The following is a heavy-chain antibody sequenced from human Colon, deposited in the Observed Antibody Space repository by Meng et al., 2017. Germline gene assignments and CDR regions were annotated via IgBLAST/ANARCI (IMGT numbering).Heavy chain of an antibody. CDR3: ARDRKHYGERGWFDP. D-gene: IGHD4-17*01. CDR1: GDSISSGNYY. V-gene: IGHV4-30-4*01. J-gene: IGHJ5*02. Sequence: QGQLQESGPGLVKPYQTLSLTCTVSGDSISSGNYYWSWIRQPPGKGLEWIGYIYYSGSTYSNASLKSRVTISIDRSKNQFSLKLSSVTAADTAVYYCARDRKHYGERGWFDPWGQGTLVTVSS. CDR2: IYYSGST.